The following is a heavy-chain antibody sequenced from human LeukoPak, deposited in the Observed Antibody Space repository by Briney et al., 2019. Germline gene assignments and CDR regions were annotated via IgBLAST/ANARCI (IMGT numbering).Heavy chain of an antibody. CDR3: AGETKMASYYYGMDV. J-gene: IGHJ6*02. D-gene: IGHD5-24*01. CDR1: GGSISSYY. Sequence: SETLSLTCTVSGGSISSYYWSWIRQPAGKGLEWIGRIYTSGSTNYNPSLKSRVTMSVDTSKNQFSLKLSSVTAADTAVYYCAGETKMASYYYGMDVWGQGTTVTVSS. CDR2: IYTSGST. V-gene: IGHV4-4*07.